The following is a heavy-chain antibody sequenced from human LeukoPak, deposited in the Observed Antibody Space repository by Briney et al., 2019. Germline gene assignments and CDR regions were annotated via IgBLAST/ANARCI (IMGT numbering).Heavy chain of an antibody. CDR2: IYDSGST. J-gene: IGHJ3*02. CDR3: AKSNGYGLIDI. CDR1: GGSIRSYH. V-gene: IGHV4-59*12. D-gene: IGHD3-10*01. Sequence: PSETLSLTCTVSGGSIRSYHWSWIRQPPGKRLEWIGYIYDSGSTYYGPSLKSRLTISLDTSRNQFSLKLNSVTAADTAVYYCAKSNGYGLIDIWGQGTMVTVSS.